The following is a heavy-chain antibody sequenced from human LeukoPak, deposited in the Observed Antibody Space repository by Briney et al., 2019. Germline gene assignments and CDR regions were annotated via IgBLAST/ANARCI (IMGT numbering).Heavy chain of an antibody. CDR3: STDVPFTAGGAIVY. D-gene: IGHD3-16*02. J-gene: IGHJ4*02. V-gene: IGHV3-15*01. CDR1: GFTFSNIW. Sequence: GGSHRLSCAASGFTFSNIWMTSVRQAPGKGLEWVGHIKNKADGATTDYAAPVKGRFTISRDDSKNMMYLQMTSMKTEDTAVYYCSTDVPFTAGGAIVYWGQGTLVTVSS. CDR2: IKNKADGATT.